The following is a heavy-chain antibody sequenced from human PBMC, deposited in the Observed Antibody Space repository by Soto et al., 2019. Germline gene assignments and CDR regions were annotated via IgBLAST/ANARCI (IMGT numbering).Heavy chain of an antibody. V-gene: IGHV4-34*01. D-gene: IGHD2-21*02. J-gene: IGHJ4*02. Sequence: SETLSLTCAVYGGSFSGYYWSWIRQPPGKGLERIGEINHSGSTNYNPSLKSRVTISVDTSKNQFSLKLISVTAADTAVYYCARVNRAYCGGDCYSGYFDYWGQGTLVTVSS. CDR3: ARVNRAYCGGDCYSGYFDY. CDR2: INHSGST. CDR1: GGSFSGYY.